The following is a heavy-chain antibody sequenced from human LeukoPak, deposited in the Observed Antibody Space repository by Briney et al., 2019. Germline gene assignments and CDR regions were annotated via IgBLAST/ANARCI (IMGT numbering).Heavy chain of an antibody. CDR1: GFTIRN. D-gene: IGHD3-10*01. J-gene: IGHJ4*02. CDR2: TSSDLNVK. Sequence: GGSLRLTCAASGFTIRNFHWVRQAPGKGLEWVAVTSSDLNVKLYADSVKGRFTISRDNSRSTLYLQMNSLRPEDTAIYYCAREGYYGSGSPPSLYFDYWGQGTLVTVSS. V-gene: IGHV3-30*03. CDR3: AREGYYGSGSPPSLYFDY.